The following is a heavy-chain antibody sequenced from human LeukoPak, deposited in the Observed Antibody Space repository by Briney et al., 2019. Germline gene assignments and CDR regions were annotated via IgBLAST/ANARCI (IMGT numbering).Heavy chain of an antibody. CDR1: GFTFSSYA. CDR2: INGRGGST. V-gene: IGHV3-23*01. J-gene: IGHJ6*03. D-gene: IGHD3-3*01. Sequence: GGSLRPSCAASGFTFSSYAMSWVRQAPGEGLEWVSDINGRGGSTYYADSVKGRFTISRDNSKNTLYLQMNSLRAEDTAVYYCAKVVTYYDFWSGRPSYYYYMDVWGKGTTVTVPS. CDR3: AKVVTYYDFWSGRPSYYYYMDV.